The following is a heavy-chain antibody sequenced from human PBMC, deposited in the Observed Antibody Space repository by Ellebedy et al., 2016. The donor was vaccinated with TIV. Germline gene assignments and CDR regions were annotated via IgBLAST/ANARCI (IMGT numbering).Heavy chain of an antibody. V-gene: IGHV3-21*01. CDR2: ISTSSSYI. CDR3: ARDYEGRYYFDY. CDR1: GFTFSYYA. D-gene: IGHD3-3*01. Sequence: GESLKISCAASGFTFSYYAMNWVRQAPGKGLEWVSSISTSSSYIYYADSVKGRFTISRDNAKNSLYLQMSSLRAEDTAVYYCARDYEGRYYFDYWGQGTLVTVSS. J-gene: IGHJ4*02.